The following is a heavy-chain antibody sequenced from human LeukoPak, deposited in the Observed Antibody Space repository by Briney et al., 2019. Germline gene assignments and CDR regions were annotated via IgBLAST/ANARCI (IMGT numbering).Heavy chain of an antibody. CDR1: GGSISSYY. D-gene: IGHD1-26*01. CDR2: IYYSGST. V-gene: IGHV4-59*08. Sequence: PSETLSLTCTVSGGSISSYYWSWIRQPPGKGLEWIGYIYYSGSTNYNPSLKSRVTISVDTSKNQFSLKLSSVTAADTAVYYCARLVGTPPLYNWFDPWGQGTLVTVSS. CDR3: ARLVGTPPLYNWFDP. J-gene: IGHJ5*02.